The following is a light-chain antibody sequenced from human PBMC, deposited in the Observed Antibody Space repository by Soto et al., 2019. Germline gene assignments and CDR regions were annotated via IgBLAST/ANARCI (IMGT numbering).Light chain of an antibody. CDR2: EVS. CDR1: RSDVGGYNS. V-gene: IGLV2-14*01. Sequence: QYALTQPASVSGSPGQSITISCTGTRSDVGGYNSVCWHQQHPGKAPKLIIYEVSNRPSGISDRFSASKSGNTASLTISGLQADDEADYYCSSFTTTNTWVFGGGTKVTVL. J-gene: IGLJ3*02. CDR3: SSFTTTNTWV.